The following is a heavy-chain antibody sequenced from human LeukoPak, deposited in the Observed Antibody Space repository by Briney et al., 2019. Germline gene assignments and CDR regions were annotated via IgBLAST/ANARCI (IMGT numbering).Heavy chain of an antibody. V-gene: IGHV3-30-3*01. D-gene: IGHD6-13*01. J-gene: IGHJ4*02. CDR1: GFTFSSYA. Sequence: GGSLRLSCAASGFTFSSYAMHWVRQAPGKGLEWVAVISYDGSNEYYADSVKGRFTISRDNSKNTLYLQMNSLRAEDTAVYYCARDLNPTRIMASSWPLDYWGQGTLVTVSS. CDR2: ISYDGSNE. CDR3: ARDLNPTRIMASSWPLDY.